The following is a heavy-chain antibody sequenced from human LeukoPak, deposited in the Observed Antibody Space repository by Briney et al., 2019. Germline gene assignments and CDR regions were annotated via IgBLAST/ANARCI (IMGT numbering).Heavy chain of an antibody. J-gene: IGHJ4*02. V-gene: IGHV3-23*01. CDR3: AKDHYGSGSYYNAFDY. D-gene: IGHD3-10*01. Sequence: GGTLRLSCAASGFTFSSYGMSWVRQAPGKGLGWGSAISGSGGSTYYADSVKGRFTISRDNSKNSLYLQMNSLRTEDTALYYCAKDHYGSGSYYNAFDYWGQGTLVTVSS. CDR2: ISGSGGST. CDR1: GFTFSSYG.